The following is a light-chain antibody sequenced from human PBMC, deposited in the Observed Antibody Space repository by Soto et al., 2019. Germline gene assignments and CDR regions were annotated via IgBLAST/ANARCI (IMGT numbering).Light chain of an antibody. CDR1: SGHSYYA. Sequence: QPVLTQSTSASASLGASVNLTCTLSSGHSYYAIAWHQQQPEKGPRYFMNVNSDGSHTKGDGIPDRFSGSSSGADRYLTISSLQSEDEADYYCQTWGTGIPVFGGGTKLTVL. CDR2: VNSDGSH. J-gene: IGLJ3*02. V-gene: IGLV4-69*02. CDR3: QTWGTGIPV.